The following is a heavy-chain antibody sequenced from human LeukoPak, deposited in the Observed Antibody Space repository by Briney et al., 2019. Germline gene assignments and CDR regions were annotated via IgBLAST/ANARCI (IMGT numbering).Heavy chain of an antibody. CDR2: ISYDGSNK. J-gene: IGHJ4*02. V-gene: IGHV3-30-3*01. CDR1: GFTFSSYA. Sequence: GRSLRLSCAASGFTFSSYAMHWVRQAPGKGLEWVAVISYDGSNKYYADSVKGRFTIARDNSKNTLYLQMNSLRAEDTAVYYCARAAHDYVWGSYRYTSFDYWGQGTLVTVSS. D-gene: IGHD3-16*02. CDR3: ARAAHDYVWGSYRYTSFDY.